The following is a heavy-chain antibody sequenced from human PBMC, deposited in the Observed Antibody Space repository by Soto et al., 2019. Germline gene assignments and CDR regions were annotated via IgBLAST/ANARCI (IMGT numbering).Heavy chain of an antibody. Sequence: VQLVESGGGLVKPRGSLRLSCAASGFTFSSYSMNWVRQAPGKGLEWVSSISSSSNYIYYADSVKGRFTISRDNAKNSLYLQMNSLRAEDAAVYYCARVGCRFLEWFTDYWGQGSLVTVSS. CDR2: ISSSSNYI. J-gene: IGHJ4*02. CDR3: ARVGCRFLEWFTDY. V-gene: IGHV3-21*01. D-gene: IGHD3-3*01. CDR1: GFTFSSYS.